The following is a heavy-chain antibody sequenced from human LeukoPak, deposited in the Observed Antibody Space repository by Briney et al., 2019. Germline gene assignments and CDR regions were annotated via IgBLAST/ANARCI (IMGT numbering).Heavy chain of an antibody. Sequence: PSETLSLTCIVSGGSISSHYWSWIRQPPGKGLEWIGYIYYSGSTNYNPSLKSRVTISVDTSKNQFSLKLSSVTAADTAVYYCARDRYDFWSGGSRGHFDYWGQGTLVTVSS. J-gene: IGHJ4*02. V-gene: IGHV4-59*11. D-gene: IGHD3-3*01. CDR3: ARDRYDFWSGGSRGHFDY. CDR2: IYYSGST. CDR1: GGSISSHY.